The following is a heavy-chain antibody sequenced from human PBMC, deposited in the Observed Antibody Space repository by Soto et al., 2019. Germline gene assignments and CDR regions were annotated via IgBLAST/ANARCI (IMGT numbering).Heavy chain of an antibody. D-gene: IGHD2-15*01. Sequence: SETLSLTCAVYGGSFSGYYWSWIRQPPGKGLEWIGEINHSGSTNYDPSPKSRVTISVDTSKNQFSLKLSSVTAADTAVYYCASKIVVVVAATNVHWFDPWGQGTLVTVSS. CDR3: ASKIVVVVAATNVHWFDP. V-gene: IGHV4-34*01. J-gene: IGHJ5*02. CDR1: GGSFSGYY. CDR2: INHSGST.